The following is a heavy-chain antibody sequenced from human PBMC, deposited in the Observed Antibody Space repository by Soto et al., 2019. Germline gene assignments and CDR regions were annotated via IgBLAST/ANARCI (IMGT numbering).Heavy chain of an antibody. CDR1: GFTFSSYW. CDR2: IKGDGIST. V-gene: IGHV3-74*01. CDR3: ARGAMGNYYNEY. J-gene: IGHJ4*02. Sequence: EVQLVESGGGLVQSGGSLRLSCEASGFTFSSYWMHWVRQAPGKGLVWVSRIKGDGISTNYADSVKGRFTISRDNAKDTVFLQMNGLSADDTAVYYCARGAMGNYYNEYWGQGILVTVSS. D-gene: IGHD3-10*01.